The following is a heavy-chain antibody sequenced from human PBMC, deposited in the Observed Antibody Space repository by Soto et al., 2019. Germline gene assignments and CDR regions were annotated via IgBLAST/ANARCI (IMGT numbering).Heavy chain of an antibody. CDR2: INHSGST. D-gene: IGHD6-6*01. CDR1: GGSFSGYY. J-gene: IGHJ3*02. Sequence: KASETLSLTCAVYGGSFSGYYWSWIRQPPGKGLEWIGEINHSGSTNYNPSLKSRVTISVDTSKNQFSLKLSSVTAADTAVYYCARPIPNIYSSSPNDAFDIWGQGTMVTVSS. V-gene: IGHV4-34*01. CDR3: ARPIPNIYSSSPNDAFDI.